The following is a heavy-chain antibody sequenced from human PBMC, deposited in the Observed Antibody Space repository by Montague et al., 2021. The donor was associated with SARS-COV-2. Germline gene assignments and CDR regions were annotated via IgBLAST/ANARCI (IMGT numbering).Heavy chain of an antibody. J-gene: IGHJ4*02. D-gene: IGHD3-22*01. V-gene: IGHV4-39*07. CDR1: GRFISSSSYY. Sequence: SETLSLTCTVSGRFISSSSYYWGWIRQPPGKGLEWIGSIYYSGSTYYNPSLKSRVTISVDTSKNQFSLKLSSVTAADTAVYYCAREGGWLSRGSYYFDYWGQGTLVTVSS. CDR3: AREGGWLSRGSYYFDY. CDR2: IYYSGST.